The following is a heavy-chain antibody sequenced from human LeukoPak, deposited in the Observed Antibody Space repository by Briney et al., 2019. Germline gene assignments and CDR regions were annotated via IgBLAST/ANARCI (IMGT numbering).Heavy chain of an antibody. V-gene: IGHV3-15*01. J-gene: IGHJ4*02. CDR1: GFTFSNAW. CDR2: ITSKTDGETT. D-gene: IGHD6-13*01. Sequence: GGSLRLSCAASGFTFSNAWMSWVRQAPGKGLEWVGRITSKTDGETTDYAAPVKGRFTITRDDSKNTLYLQMNSLKNEDTAVYYCTTLDVSSWYVGTYWGQGALVTGSS. CDR3: TTLDVSSWYVGTY.